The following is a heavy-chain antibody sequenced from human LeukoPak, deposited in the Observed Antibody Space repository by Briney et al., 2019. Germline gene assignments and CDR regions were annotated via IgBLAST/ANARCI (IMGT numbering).Heavy chain of an antibody. J-gene: IGHJ3*02. V-gene: IGHV3-7*01. D-gene: IGHD6-25*01. Sequence: GGSLRLSCAASGFTFSSYWMSWVRQAPGKGLEWVANIKQDGSEKYYVDSVKGRFTISRDNAKNPLYLQMNSLRAEDTVVYYCADLISYSSDPDAFDIWGQGTMVTVSS. CDR1: GFTFSSYW. CDR3: ADLISYSSDPDAFDI. CDR2: IKQDGSEK.